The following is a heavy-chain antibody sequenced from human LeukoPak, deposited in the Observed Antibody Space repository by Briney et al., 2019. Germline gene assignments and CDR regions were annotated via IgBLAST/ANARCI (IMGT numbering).Heavy chain of an antibody. V-gene: IGHV4-59*12. CDR2: IYYSGST. CDR1: GGSISSYY. Sequence: SETLSLTCTVSGGSISSYYWSWIRQPPGKGLEWIGYIYYSGSTNYNPSLKSRVTISVDTSKNQFSLKLSSVTAADTAVYYCARDYKVGIAAAEYYFDYWGQGTLVTVSS. J-gene: IGHJ4*02. D-gene: IGHD6-13*01. CDR3: ARDYKVGIAAAEYYFDY.